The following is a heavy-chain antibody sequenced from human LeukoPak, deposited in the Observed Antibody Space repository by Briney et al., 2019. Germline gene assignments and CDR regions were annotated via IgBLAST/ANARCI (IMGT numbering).Heavy chain of an antibody. Sequence: SVKVSCKASGYPFITYYMHWVRQAPGQGLEWMGQIIPIYGATNYAQKFEDRVTISMDESPDTANMELSSLRSDDTAVYYCAREARYCEHTSCYPAFGLWGQGTPVTVSS. D-gene: IGHD2-2*01. CDR3: AREARYCEHTSCYPAFGL. CDR1: GYPFITYY. V-gene: IGHV1-69*05. CDR2: IIPIYGAT. J-gene: IGHJ3*01.